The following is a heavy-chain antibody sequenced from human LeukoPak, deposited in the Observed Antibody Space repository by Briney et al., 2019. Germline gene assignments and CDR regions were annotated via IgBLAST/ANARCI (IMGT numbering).Heavy chain of an antibody. CDR3: ARHGSVGRWLPWGFDAFDI. CDR2: IYYSVST. J-gene: IGHJ3*02. D-gene: IGHD6-19*01. V-gene: IGHV4-39*07. Sequence: SETLSLTCTVSGGSISSSSYYWGWIRQPPGKGLEWIGSIYYSVSTYYNPSLKSRVTISVDTSKNQFSLKLSSVTAADTAVYYCARHGSVGRWLPWGFDAFDIWGQGTMVTVSS. CDR1: GGSISSSSYY.